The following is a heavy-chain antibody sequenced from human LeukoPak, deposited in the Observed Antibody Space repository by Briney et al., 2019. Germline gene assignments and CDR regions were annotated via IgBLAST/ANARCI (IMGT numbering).Heavy chain of an antibody. J-gene: IGHJ4*02. D-gene: IGHD3-22*01. V-gene: IGHV1-69*05. CDR1: GGTFSSYA. CDR3: ARVGDSSGYYLDY. CDR2: IIPIFGTA. Sequence: SVKVSCKASGGTFSSYAISWVRQAPGQGLEWMGGIIPIFGTANYAQKFQGRVTITTDESTSTAYMDLSSLRSEDTAVYYCARVGDSSGYYLDYWGQGTLVTVSS.